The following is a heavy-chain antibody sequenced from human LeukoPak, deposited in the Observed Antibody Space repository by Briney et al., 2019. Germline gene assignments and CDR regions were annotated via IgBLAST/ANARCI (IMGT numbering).Heavy chain of an antibody. D-gene: IGHD3-3*01. V-gene: IGHV4-39*01. CDR1: GGSISSYY. J-gene: IGHJ4*02. CDR2: IYYSGST. Sequence: SETLSLTCTVSGGSISSYYWGWIRQPPGKGLEWIGSIYYSGSTYYTPSLKSRVTISVDTSKNQFSLKLSSVTAADTAVYYCASQYFLILSLYYFDYWGQGTLVTVSS. CDR3: ASQYFLILSLYYFDY.